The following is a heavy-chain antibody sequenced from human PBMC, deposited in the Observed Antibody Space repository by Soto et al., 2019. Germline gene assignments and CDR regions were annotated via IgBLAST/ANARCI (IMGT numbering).Heavy chain of an antibody. CDR3: ARGRYGDY. CDR1: GYTFTSYG. CDR2: ISAPKGNT. D-gene: IGHD1-1*01. Sequence: QVHLVQSGAEVKKPGASVKVSCKASGYTFTSYGITWVRQAPGQGLEWMGWISAPKGNTDYAQKLQGRVIVTRDTSTSTAYMELRSLRSDDTAVYYCARGRYGDYWGQGALVTVSS. V-gene: IGHV1-18*01. J-gene: IGHJ4*02.